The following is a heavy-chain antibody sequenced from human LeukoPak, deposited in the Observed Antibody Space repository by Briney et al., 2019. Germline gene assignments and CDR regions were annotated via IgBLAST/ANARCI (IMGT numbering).Heavy chain of an antibody. Sequence: GGSLRLSCVVSGFTFSDHYLDWVRQSPGRGLEWVGRSRIKADGYITQYAAPVKDRFTISRDESKDSLFLQMNSLKTEDTAMYYCVRGLNSFDLWGQGTPVTASS. J-gene: IGHJ4*02. V-gene: IGHV3-72*01. CDR3: VRGLNSFDL. CDR1: GFTFSDHY. D-gene: IGHD2/OR15-2a*01. CDR2: SRIKADGYIT.